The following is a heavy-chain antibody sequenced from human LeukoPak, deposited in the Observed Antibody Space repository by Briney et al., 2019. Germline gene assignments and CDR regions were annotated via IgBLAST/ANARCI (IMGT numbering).Heavy chain of an antibody. D-gene: IGHD1-26*01. CDR2: ISGSGGTGT. Sequence: WALRLSCAASGFTFSSYAMSWVRQPPGKGLEWVSTISGSGGTGTYYEDSVKGRFTISRDNSKSTLYLPMNSLTAEDTAVYYCVKDRGGSPFYGMDVWGQGTTVTVSS. J-gene: IGHJ6*02. CDR3: VKDRGGSPFYGMDV. CDR1: GFTFSSYA. V-gene: IGHV3-23*01.